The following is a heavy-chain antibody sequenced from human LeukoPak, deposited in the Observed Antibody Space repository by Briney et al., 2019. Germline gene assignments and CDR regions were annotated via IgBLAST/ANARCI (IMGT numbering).Heavy chain of an antibody. CDR2: IIPIFGIA. J-gene: IGHJ5*02. V-gene: IGHV1-69*04. D-gene: IGHD2-15*01. CDR1: GGTFSSYA. CDR3: ARDELTPDIVPTLDP. Sequence: SVKVSCTASGGTFSSYAISWVRQAPGQGLEWMGRIIPIFGIANYAQKFQGRVTITADKSTSTAYMELSSLRSEDTAVYYCARDELTPDIVPTLDPWGQGTLVTVSS.